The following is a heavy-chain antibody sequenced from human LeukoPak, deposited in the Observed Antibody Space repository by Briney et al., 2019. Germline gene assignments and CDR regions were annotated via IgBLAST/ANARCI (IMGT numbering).Heavy chain of an antibody. CDR2: IKPDGSEG. Sequence: PGGSLRLSCAASGFAFSTYYMSWVRQALGKGLEWVANIKPDGSEGYYVDSVKGRFTISRDNAKNSLYLQMNSLRDEDTAVYYCARYRYCSSANCYGDYWGQGTLVTVSS. D-gene: IGHD2-2*01. CDR3: ARYRYCSSANCYGDY. V-gene: IGHV3-7*03. CDR1: GFAFSTYY. J-gene: IGHJ4*02.